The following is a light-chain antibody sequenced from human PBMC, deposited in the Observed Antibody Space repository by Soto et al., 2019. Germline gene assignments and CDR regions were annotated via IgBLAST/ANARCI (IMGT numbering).Light chain of an antibody. CDR1: QSVSSSY. CDR2: GAS. V-gene: IGKV3-20*01. CDR3: QQYDSSPVT. Sequence: EIVLTQSPGTLSLSPGERATLSSRASQSVSSSYLAWYQQKPGQAPRLLIYGASSRATGIPDRFSGSGSGTVFTLTISRLEPEDSAVYYCQQYDSSPVTFGQGTKVEIK. J-gene: IGKJ1*01.